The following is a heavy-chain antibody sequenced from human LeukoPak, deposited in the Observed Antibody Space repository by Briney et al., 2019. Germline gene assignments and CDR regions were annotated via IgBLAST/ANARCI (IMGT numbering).Heavy chain of an antibody. CDR3: AKLARVAAIAPFDY. CDR2: ISGSGGST. CDR1: GFTFSSYA. J-gene: IGHJ4*02. Sequence: SGGSPRLSCAASGFTFSSYAMSWVRQAPGKGLEWVSAISGSGGSTYYADSVKGRFTISRDNSKNTLYLQMNSLRAEDTAVYCCAKLARVAAIAPFDYWGQGTLVTVSS. D-gene: IGHD2-15*01. V-gene: IGHV3-23*01.